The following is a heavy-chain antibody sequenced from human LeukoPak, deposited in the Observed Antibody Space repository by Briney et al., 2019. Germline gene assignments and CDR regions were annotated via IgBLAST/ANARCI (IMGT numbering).Heavy chain of an antibody. Sequence: SQTLSLTCAISGDSVSSNSAAWNWIRQSPSRGLEWLGRAYYRSKWYNDYAVSVKSRLTINPDTSKNQFSLQLNSVTPEDTAVYYCARGIAEQWLPRGWFDPWGQGTLVTVSS. CDR3: ARGIAEQWLPRGWFDP. CDR1: GDSVSSNSAA. D-gene: IGHD6-19*01. J-gene: IGHJ5*02. V-gene: IGHV6-1*01. CDR2: AYYRSKWYN.